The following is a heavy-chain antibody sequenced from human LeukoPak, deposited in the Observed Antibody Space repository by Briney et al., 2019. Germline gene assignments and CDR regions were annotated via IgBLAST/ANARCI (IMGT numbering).Heavy chain of an antibody. V-gene: IGHV4-4*02. CDR3: ARVIMVRGVIITPRGMDV. J-gene: IGHJ6*02. Sequence: PSETLSLTCAVSGGSISSSNWWSWVRQPPGKGLEWIGEIYHSGSTNYNPSLKSRVTISVDKSKNQFSLKLSSVTAADTAVYYCARVIMVRGVIITPRGMDVWGQGTTVTVSS. D-gene: IGHD3-10*01. CDR1: GGSISSSNW. CDR2: IYHSGST.